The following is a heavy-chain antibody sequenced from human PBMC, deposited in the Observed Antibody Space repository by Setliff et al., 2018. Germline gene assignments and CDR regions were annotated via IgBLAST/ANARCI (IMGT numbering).Heavy chain of an antibody. Sequence: PGGSLRLSCAASGFTFSSYLMHWVRQAPGKGLERVAVIWDDGGNKYHADSVKGRFTISRDNSKNTLYLQMNSLRPEDTAVYYCARTCSGSGCYAGLESWGQGARVTVSS. D-gene: IGHD2-15*01. CDR3: ARTCSGSGCYAGLES. V-gene: IGHV3-33*08. J-gene: IGHJ4*02. CDR2: IWDDGGNK. CDR1: GFTFSSYL.